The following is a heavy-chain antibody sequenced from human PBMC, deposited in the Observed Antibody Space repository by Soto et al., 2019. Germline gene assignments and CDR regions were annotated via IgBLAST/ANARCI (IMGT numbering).Heavy chain of an antibody. V-gene: IGHV4-31*03. J-gene: IGHJ3*02. CDR3: ARMTSRNDAFDI. CDR1: GGSISSGGYY. CDR2: IYYSGGT. Sequence: QVQLQESGPGLVKPSQTLSLTCTVSGGSISSGGYYWSWIRQHPVKGLVWIVYIYYSGGTYYNPSLKSRVTISLDTSKNQFSLKLSSVTAADTAVYYCARMTSRNDAFDIWGQVTMVTVSS. D-gene: IGHD2-21*02.